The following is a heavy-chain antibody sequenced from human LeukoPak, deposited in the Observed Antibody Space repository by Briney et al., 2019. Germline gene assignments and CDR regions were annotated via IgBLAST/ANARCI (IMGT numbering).Heavy chain of an antibody. CDR3: ASPEGVVPAAMSLAFDI. CDR2: IIPIFGTA. J-gene: IGHJ3*02. CDR1: GYTFTGYY. V-gene: IGHV1-69*13. D-gene: IGHD2-2*01. Sequence: GASVKVSCKASGYTFTGYYMHWVRQAPGQGLEWMGGIIPIFGTANYAQKFQGRVTITADESTSTAYMELSSLRSEDTAVYYCASPEGVVPAAMSLAFDIWGQGTMVTVSS.